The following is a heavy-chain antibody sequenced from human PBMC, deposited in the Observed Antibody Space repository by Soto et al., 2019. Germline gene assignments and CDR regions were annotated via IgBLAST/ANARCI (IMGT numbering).Heavy chain of an antibody. D-gene: IGHD3-10*01. Sequence: ASVKVSCKVSGYTLTELSMHWVRQAPGKGLEWMGGFDPEDGETIYAQKFQGRVTMTEDTSTDTAYMELSSLRSEDTAVYYCATVLVVRGVIMGGFDPWGQGTLVTVSS. CDR2: FDPEDGET. CDR3: ATVLVVRGVIMGGFDP. V-gene: IGHV1-24*01. CDR1: GYTLTELS. J-gene: IGHJ5*02.